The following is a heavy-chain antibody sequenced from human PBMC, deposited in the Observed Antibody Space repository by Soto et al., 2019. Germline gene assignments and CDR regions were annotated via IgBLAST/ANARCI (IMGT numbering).Heavy chain of an antibody. CDR1: GGSINNYY. CDR3: AGDTYGMDV. J-gene: IGHJ6*02. Sequence: QVHFQESGPGLVKPSETLSLTCTVSGGSINNYYCNWVRQPPGKGLEWIGSIHYSGTTHYNPSLESRGTISADRAKNQFSLKLNSVTAADTTVYYCAGDTYGMDVWGQGTTVTVSS. V-gene: IGHV4-59*01. CDR2: IHYSGTT.